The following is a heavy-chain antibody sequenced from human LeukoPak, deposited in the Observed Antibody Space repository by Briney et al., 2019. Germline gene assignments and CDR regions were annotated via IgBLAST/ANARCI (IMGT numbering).Heavy chain of an antibody. D-gene: IGHD5-18*01. CDR1: GGSISSYY. J-gene: IGHJ4*02. V-gene: IGHV4-59*01. CDR3: ARGSLYLGYHDY. Sequence: SETLSLTCTVSGGSISSYYWSWIRQPPGKGLEWIGYIYYSGSTNYNPSLKSRVTISVDTSKNQFSLKLSSVTAADTAVYYCARGSLYLGYHDYWGQGTLVTVSS. CDR2: IYYSGST.